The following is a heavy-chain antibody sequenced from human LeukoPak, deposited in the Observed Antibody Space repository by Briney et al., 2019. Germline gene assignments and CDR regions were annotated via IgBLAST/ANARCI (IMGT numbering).Heavy chain of an antibody. CDR3: ARVPDTAMVPYYFDY. CDR2: ISSSSSYI. D-gene: IGHD5-18*01. J-gene: IGHJ4*02. Sequence: KPGGSLRLSCAASGFTFSSYSMNWVRQAPGKGLEWVSSISSSSSYIYYADSVKGRFTISRDNAKNSLYLQMNSLRAEDTAVYYCARVPDTAMVPYYFDYWGQGTLVTVSS. V-gene: IGHV3-21*01. CDR1: GFTFSSYS.